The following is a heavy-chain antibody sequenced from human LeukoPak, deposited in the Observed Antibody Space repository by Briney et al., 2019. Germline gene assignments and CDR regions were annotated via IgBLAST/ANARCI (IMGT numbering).Heavy chain of an antibody. CDR3: STEDKYCTTSTCGDS. D-gene: IGHD2/OR15-2a*01. J-gene: IGHJ4*02. CDR2: IIPHSGGT. Sequence: ASVKVSCKTSGYTFSDYYIHWVRQAPGQGLEWMGYIIPHSGGTTYAQKFQCRVTMTRDTSISAAYLDLSGLRSDDTAVYYCSTEDKYCTTSTCGDSWGQGTLVTVSS. CDR1: GYTFSDYY. V-gene: IGHV1-2*02.